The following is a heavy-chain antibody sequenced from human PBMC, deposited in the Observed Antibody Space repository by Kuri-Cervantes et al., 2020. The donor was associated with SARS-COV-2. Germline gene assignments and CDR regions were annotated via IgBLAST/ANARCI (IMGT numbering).Heavy chain of an antibody. CDR3: ARDRGSGYGMDV. V-gene: IGHV3-7*01. J-gene: IGHJ6*02. CDR1: GFTFSSYW. CDR2: IKQDGSEK. D-gene: IGHD6-19*01. Sequence: GESLKISCAGSGFTFSSYWMSWVRQAPGKGLEWVANIKQDGSEKYYVDSVKGRFTISRDNAKNSLYLQMNSLRAEDTAVYYCARDRGSGYGMDVWGQGTTVTVSS.